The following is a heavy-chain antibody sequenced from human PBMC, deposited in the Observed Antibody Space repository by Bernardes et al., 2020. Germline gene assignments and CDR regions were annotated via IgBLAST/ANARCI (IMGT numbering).Heavy chain of an antibody. CDR3: AREGYCTTTSCSPLDN. V-gene: IGHV1-69*13. CDR2: IIPMFSTP. D-gene: IGHD2-2*01. Sequence: SMKVSCKASGGSFRTNAISWVRQAPGQGLEWMGGIIPMFSTPNYAQKFKGRVTIGADESTSTAYMELSSLRSEDTALYYCAREGYCTTTSCSPLDNWGQGTRVTVSS. CDR1: GGSFRTNA. J-gene: IGHJ4*02.